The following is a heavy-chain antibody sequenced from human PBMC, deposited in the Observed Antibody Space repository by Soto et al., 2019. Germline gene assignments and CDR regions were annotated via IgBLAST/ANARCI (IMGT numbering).Heavy chain of an antibody. CDR3: AKDRVVVVAATLDY. V-gene: IGHV3-23*01. CDR1: GFTFSSYA. D-gene: IGHD2-15*01. J-gene: IGHJ4*02. Sequence: GGSLRLSCAASGFTFSSYAMSWVRQAPGKGLEWVSAISGSGGSTYYADSVKGRFTISRDNSKNTLYLQMNSLRAEDTAAYYCAKDRVVVVAATLDYWGQGTLVTVSS. CDR2: ISGSGGST.